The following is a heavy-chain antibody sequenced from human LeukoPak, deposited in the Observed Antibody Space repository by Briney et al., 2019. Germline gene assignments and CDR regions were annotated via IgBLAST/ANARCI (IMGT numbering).Heavy chain of an antibody. J-gene: IGHJ6*02. CDR2: INYDGSST. CDR1: GFTFSSYW. Sequence: GGSLRLSCAASGFTFSSYWMHWVRQAPGKGLVWVSRINYDGSSTSYADSVKGRFTISRDNAKDTLYLQMNSLRAEDTAVYYCAREAAAGTAGAYGMDVWGQGTTVTVS. D-gene: IGHD6-13*01. CDR3: AREAAAGTAGAYGMDV. V-gene: IGHV3-74*01.